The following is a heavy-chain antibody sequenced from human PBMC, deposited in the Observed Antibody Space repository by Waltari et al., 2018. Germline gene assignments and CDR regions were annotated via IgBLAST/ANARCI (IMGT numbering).Heavy chain of an antibody. J-gene: IGHJ4*02. D-gene: IGHD3-16*01. CDR1: GFTFSTYA. CDR2: IYNGGSGT. V-gene: IGHV3-23*03. Sequence: EVQLVESGGDLVQPGGSLRLSCAASGFTFSTYAMRWVRHSPGKGLEWVSSIYNGGSGTYYADSVKGRFTISRDNSRNTLYLQMNSLSVEDTAVYYCTNGGYWGQGTLVTVSS. CDR3: TNGGY.